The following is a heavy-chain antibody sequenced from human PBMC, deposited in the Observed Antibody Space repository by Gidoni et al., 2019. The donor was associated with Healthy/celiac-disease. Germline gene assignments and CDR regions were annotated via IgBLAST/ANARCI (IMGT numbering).Heavy chain of an antibody. D-gene: IGHD6-19*01. CDR3: AKAGIAVAGTGYFQH. Sequence: EVQLVESGGVVVQPGGSLRLSCAASGFTFDDYTMHWVRQAPGKGLGWVSLISWDGGSTYYADSVKGRFTISRDNSKNSLYLQMNSLRTEDTALYYCAKAGIAVAGTGYFQHWGQGTLVTVSS. CDR2: ISWDGGST. V-gene: IGHV3-43*01. J-gene: IGHJ1*01. CDR1: GFTFDDYT.